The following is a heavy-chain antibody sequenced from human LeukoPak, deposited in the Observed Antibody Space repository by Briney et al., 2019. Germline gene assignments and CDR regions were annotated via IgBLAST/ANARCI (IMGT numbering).Heavy chain of an antibody. CDR3: AKSHYDFWSGYIDY. V-gene: IGHV3-9*01. D-gene: IGHD3-3*01. CDR1: GFTFDDYA. J-gene: IGHJ4*02. CDR2: ISWNSGSI. Sequence: GGSLRLSCAASGFTFDDYAMHWVRQAPGKGLEWVSGISWNSGSIGYADSVKGRFTISRDNAKYSLYLQMNSLRAEDTALYYCAKSHYDFWSGYIDYWGQGTLVTVSS.